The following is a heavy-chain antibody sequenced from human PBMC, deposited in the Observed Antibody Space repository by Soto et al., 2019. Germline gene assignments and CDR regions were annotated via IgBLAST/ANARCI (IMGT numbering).Heavy chain of an antibody. CDR1: GFTFSSYA. D-gene: IGHD3-10*01. CDR3: AREGSGSYYHLYYYYGMDV. CDR2: ISYDGSNK. J-gene: IGHJ6*02. V-gene: IGHV3-30-3*01. Sequence: GGSLRLSYAASGFTFSSYAMHWVRQAPGKGLEWVAVISYDGSNKYYADSVKGRFTISRDNSKNTLYLQMNSLRAEDTAVYYCAREGSGSYYHLYYYYGMDVWGQGTTVTVSS.